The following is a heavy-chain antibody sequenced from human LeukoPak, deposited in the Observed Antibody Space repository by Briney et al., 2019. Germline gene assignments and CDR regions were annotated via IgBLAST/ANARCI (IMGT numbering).Heavy chain of an antibody. D-gene: IGHD6-13*01. CDR1: GFTFSSYA. J-gene: IGHJ4*02. CDR3: ARVAEAAAFDS. Sequence: GGSLRLSCAASGFTFSSYAMHWVRQAPGKGLEWVAVIPYDGSNKYYADSVKGRFTIPRDNSKNTLYLQMNSLRAEDTAVYYCARVAEAAAFDSWGQGTLVTVSS. CDR2: IPYDGSNK. V-gene: IGHV3-30*04.